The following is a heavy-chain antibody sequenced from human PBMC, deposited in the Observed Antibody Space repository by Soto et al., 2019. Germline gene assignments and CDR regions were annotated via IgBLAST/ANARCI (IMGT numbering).Heavy chain of an antibody. CDR3: ARANYFESSGPFDY. V-gene: IGHV4-31*03. CDR2: IYYSGST. CDR1: GGSLSSGAYY. Sequence: QVQLQEAGPGRVTPSQTLSLTCTVSGGSLSSGAYYWSWIRQHPGKGLEWIGYIYYSGSTYYNPSLESRVTLSVDRSTKQFSLKVSSVTAADTAVYYCARANYFESSGPFDYWGPGTLVTVSS. J-gene: IGHJ4*02. D-gene: IGHD3-22*01.